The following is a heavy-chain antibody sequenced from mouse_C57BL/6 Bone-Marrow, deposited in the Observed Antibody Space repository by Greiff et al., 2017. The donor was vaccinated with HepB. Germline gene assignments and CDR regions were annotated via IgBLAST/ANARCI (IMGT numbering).Heavy chain of an antibody. J-gene: IGHJ1*03. CDR2: IYPGDGDT. Sequence: QVQLQQSGPELVKPGASVKISCKASGYAFSSSWMNWVKQRPGKGLEWIGRIYPGDGDTNYNGKFKGKATLTADKSSSTAYMQLSSLTSEDSAVYFCARGEMITTGYFDVWGTGTTDTVAS. CDR1: GYAFSSSW. CDR3: ARGEMITTGYFDV. V-gene: IGHV1-82*01. D-gene: IGHD2-4*01.